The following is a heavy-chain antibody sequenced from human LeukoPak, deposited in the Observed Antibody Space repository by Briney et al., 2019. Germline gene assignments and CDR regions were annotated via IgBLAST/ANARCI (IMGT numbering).Heavy chain of an antibody. J-gene: IGHJ4*02. D-gene: IGHD1-1*01. CDR2: IYYSGST. Sequence: SETLSLTCTVSGGSISSYHWSWIRQPPGKGLEWIGYIYYSGSTNYNPSLKSRATISVDTSKNQFSLKLSSVTAADTAVYYCARGPTLEGLDYWGQGTLVTVSS. CDR3: ARGPTLEGLDY. CDR1: GGSISSYH. V-gene: IGHV4-59*01.